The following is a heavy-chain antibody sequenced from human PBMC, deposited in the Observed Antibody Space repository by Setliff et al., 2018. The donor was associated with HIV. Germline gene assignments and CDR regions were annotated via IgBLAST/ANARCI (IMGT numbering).Heavy chain of an antibody. V-gene: IGHV4-34*01. D-gene: IGHD2-2*01. J-gene: IGHJ6*03. Sequence: ETLSLTCAVYGGSFTGYYWTWIRQPPGKGLEWIGEINHSGTTNHNPSLKSRVIISVDMSKNQFSLKVNSVTAADTAVYYCARGVVVVPAARDYYYYLDVWGKGTTVTVSS. CDR3: ARGVVVVPAARDYYYYLDV. CDR1: GGSFTGYY. CDR2: INHSGTT.